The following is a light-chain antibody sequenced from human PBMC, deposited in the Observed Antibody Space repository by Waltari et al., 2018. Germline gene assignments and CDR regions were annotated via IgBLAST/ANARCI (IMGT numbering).Light chain of an antibody. Sequence: EIVLTQSTDTLSLSPGERATLSCRASQSVSSYLAWYQQKPGQSPRLLLYDASNRATGIPARFSGSGSGTDFTLTISSLEPEDFAVYYYQQRSNWPPITFCQGTRLEFK. V-gene: IGKV3-11*01. CDR1: QSVSSY. J-gene: IGKJ5*01. CDR2: DAS. CDR3: QQRSNWPPIT.